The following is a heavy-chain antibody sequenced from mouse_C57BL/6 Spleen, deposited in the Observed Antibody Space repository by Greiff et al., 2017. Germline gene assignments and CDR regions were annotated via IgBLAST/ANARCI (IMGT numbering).Heavy chain of an antibody. CDR2: IYPGDGDT. CDR1: GYAFSSYW. CDR3: AREGTTVVASPFDY. J-gene: IGHJ2*01. D-gene: IGHD1-1*01. Sequence: VQLQQSGAELVKPGASVKISCKASGYAFSSYWMNWVKQRPGKGLEWIGQIYPGDGDTNYNGKFKGKATLTADKSSSTAYMQLSSLTSEDSAVYFCAREGTTVVASPFDYWGQGTTLTVSS. V-gene: IGHV1-80*01.